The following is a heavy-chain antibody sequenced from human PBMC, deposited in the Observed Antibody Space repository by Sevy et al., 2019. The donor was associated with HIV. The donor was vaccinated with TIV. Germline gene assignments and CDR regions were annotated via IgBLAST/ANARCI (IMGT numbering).Heavy chain of an antibody. Sequence: GGSLRLSCAASGFTFSSYAMSWVRQAPGKGLEWVSAISGSGGSTYYADSVKGRFIISRDNSKNTLYLQMNSLRAEDTAVYYCAKDPYGYSSFPFDYWGQGTLVTVSS. D-gene: IGHD5-18*01. V-gene: IGHV3-23*01. CDR1: GFTFSSYA. J-gene: IGHJ4*02. CDR2: ISGSGGST. CDR3: AKDPYGYSSFPFDY.